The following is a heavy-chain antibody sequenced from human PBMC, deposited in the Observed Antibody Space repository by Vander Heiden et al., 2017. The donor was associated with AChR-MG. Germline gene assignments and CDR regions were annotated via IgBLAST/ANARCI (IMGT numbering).Heavy chain of an antibody. J-gene: IGHJ5*02. CDR2: IDPSDSYT. D-gene: IGHD3-10*01. Sequence: EVQLVQSGAEVQKPGESLRISCKGSGYSFTSYGISWVRQMPGKGLEWMGRIDPSDSYTNYSPSFQGHVTISDDKSISTAYLQWSSLKASDTAMYYCARQVTMVRGVRRGWFDPWGQGTLVTVSS. CDR1: GYSFTSYG. V-gene: IGHV5-10-1*03. CDR3: ARQVTMVRGVRRGWFDP.